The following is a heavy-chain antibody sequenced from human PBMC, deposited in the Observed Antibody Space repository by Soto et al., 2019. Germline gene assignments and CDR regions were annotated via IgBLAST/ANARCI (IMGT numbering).Heavy chain of an antibody. CDR1: GFTFSSYG. CDR2: ISYDGINK. V-gene: IGHV3-30*03. D-gene: IGHD4-4*01. J-gene: IGHJ4*02. Sequence: GGCLRLSCAASGFTFSSYGMHWVRQAPVKGLEWVAVISYDGINKYYADSVKGRFTISRDNSKNTLYLQMNSLRAEDTAVYSCAPDVTGVDSNYLDYWGQGTLVTVSS. CDR3: APDVTGVDSNYLDY.